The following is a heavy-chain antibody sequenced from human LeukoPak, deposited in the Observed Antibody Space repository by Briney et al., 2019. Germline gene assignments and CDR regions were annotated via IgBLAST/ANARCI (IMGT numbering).Heavy chain of an antibody. CDR2: ISYDGSNK. J-gene: IGHJ4*02. Sequence: GKSLRLSCAASGFTFSSYGMHWVRQAPGKGLEWVAVISYDGSNKYYADSVKGRFTISRDNSKNTLYLQMNSLRAEDTAVYYCAKDKNRYGDYYFDYWGQGTLVTVSS. D-gene: IGHD4-17*01. V-gene: IGHV3-30*18. CDR3: AKDKNRYGDYYFDY. CDR1: GFTFSSYG.